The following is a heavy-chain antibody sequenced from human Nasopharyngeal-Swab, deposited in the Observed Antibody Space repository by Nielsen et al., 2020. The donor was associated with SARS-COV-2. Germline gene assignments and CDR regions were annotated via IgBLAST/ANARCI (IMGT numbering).Heavy chain of an antibody. D-gene: IGHD3-10*01. Sequence: ASVKVSCKASGYTFTSYYMHWVRQAPGQGLEWMGIINPSGGSTSYAQKFQGLVTMTRDTSTSTVYMELSSLRSEDTAVYYCAREMGYYGSGSYRPFDYWGQGTLVTVSS. V-gene: IGHV1-46*01. J-gene: IGHJ4*02. CDR3: AREMGYYGSGSYRPFDY. CDR2: INPSGGST. CDR1: GYTFTSYY.